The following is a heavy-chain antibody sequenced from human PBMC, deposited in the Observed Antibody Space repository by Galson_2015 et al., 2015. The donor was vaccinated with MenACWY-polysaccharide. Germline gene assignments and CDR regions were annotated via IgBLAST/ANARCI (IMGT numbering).Heavy chain of an antibody. CDR3: ARGGKYYYDSSGYLNWFDP. V-gene: IGHV1-8*01. Sequence: SVKVSCKASGYTFSSYDINWVRQTTGQGLEWMGWMNPNSSNTGYAQKFQGRVTMTRNTSISIAYMELSSLRSEDTAVYYCARGGKYYYDSSGYLNWFDPWGQGTLVLVSS. CDR2: MNPNSSNT. CDR1: GYTFSSYD. D-gene: IGHD3-22*01. J-gene: IGHJ5*02.